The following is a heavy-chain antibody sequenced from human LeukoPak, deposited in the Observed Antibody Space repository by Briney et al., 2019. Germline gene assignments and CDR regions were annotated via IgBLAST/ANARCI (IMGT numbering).Heavy chain of an antibody. J-gene: IGHJ4*02. D-gene: IGHD1-26*01. V-gene: IGHV4-31*03. CDR1: GGSISSGGYY. CDR3: ARGSRRWWELGAFDY. CDR2: IYYSGST. Sequence: SETLSLTCTVSGGSISSGGYYWRWIRQHPGKGLEWIGYIYYSGSTYYNPSLKSRVTISVDTSKNQFSLKLSSVTAADTAVYYCARGSRRWWELGAFDYWGQGTLVTVSS.